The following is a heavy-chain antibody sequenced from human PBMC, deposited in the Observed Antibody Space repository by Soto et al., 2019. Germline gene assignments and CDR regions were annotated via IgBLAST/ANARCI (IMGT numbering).Heavy chain of an antibody. CDR3: ARVQRYGTGSYYELGPYYLYVMDV. D-gene: IGHD3-10*01. V-gene: IGHV3-30-3*01. CDR1: GCTLSSYA. CDR2: ISYDGSNK. J-gene: IGHJ6*02. Sequence: RXLRVSCAAPGCTLSSYAMQWVRQAPGKGLEGVAVISYDGSNKYYEDSVKGRFTISRDNSKNTLYLQMNSLRAEDTAVYYCARVQRYGTGSYYELGPYYLYVMDVGGQGAT.